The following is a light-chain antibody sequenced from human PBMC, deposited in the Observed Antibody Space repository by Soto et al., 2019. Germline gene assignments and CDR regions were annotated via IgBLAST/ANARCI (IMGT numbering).Light chain of an antibody. CDR1: SSDVGNYNY. V-gene: IGLV2-11*01. CDR2: DVS. J-gene: IGLJ1*01. CDR3: CSYAGSYTYF. Sequence: QSALTQPRSVSGSPGQSVTIACTGSSSDVGNYNYVSWYQQHPGKAPKLMIYDVSKRPSGVPDRFSGSKSGNTASLTISGLQAEDEADYYCCSYAGSYTYFFGSGTKLTVL.